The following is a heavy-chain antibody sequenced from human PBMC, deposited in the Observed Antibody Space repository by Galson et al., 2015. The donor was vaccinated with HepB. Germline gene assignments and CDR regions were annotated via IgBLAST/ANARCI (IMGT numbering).Heavy chain of an antibody. CDR3: ARERGDYYDSSGYYLFDY. J-gene: IGHJ4*02. D-gene: IGHD3-22*01. CDR1: GGTFSSYA. CDR2: IIPIFGTA. V-gene: IGHV1-69*06. Sequence: SVKVSCKASGGTFSSYAISWVRQAPGQGLEWMGGIIPIFGTANYAQKFQGRVTITADKSTSTAYMELSSLRSEDTAVYYCARERGDYYDSSGYYLFDYWGQGTLLTVSS.